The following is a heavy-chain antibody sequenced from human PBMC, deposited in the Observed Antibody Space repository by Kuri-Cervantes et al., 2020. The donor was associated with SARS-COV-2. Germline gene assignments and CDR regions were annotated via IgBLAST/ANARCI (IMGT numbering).Heavy chain of an antibody. V-gene: IGHV4-38-2*02. D-gene: IGHD6-13*01. CDR3: ARDPRAVAGFDS. Sequence: SETLSLTCTVSGYSISRGYYWGWIRQPPGKGLEWIASIYHSGSTYDNPSLKSRVTISVDTSKNQFSLKLSSVTAADTAVYYCARDPRAVAGFDSWGQGTLVTVSS. J-gene: IGHJ4*02. CDR2: IYHSGST. CDR1: GYSISRGYY.